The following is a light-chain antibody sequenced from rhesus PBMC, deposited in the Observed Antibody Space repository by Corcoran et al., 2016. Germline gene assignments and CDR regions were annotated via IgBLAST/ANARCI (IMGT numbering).Light chain of an antibody. CDR2: AAS. Sequence: DIQMTQSPSALSASVGDRVTISCRASQNIYSNLAWYQQKPGKAPKLRISAASSLETGIPSRFSVSGSGSDFTLNISSLQPEDSASYYCQHYYNNPFTFGPGTKLDIK. CDR3: QHYYNNPFT. CDR1: QNIYSN. J-gene: IGKJ3*01. V-gene: IGKV1-44*01.